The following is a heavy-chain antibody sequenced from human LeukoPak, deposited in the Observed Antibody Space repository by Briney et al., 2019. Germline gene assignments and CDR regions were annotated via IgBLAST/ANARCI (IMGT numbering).Heavy chain of an antibody. Sequence: SETLSLTCTVSGGSISSYYWSWIRPPAGKGLEWIGRIYTSGSTNYKTSLKSRVTMSVDTSKNQFSLKLSSVTAADTAVYYCARVGNIGYASFFDYWGQGTLVTVSS. J-gene: IGHJ4*02. CDR2: IYTSGST. CDR3: ARVGNIGYASFFDY. CDR1: GGSISSYY. D-gene: IGHD5-12*01. V-gene: IGHV4-4*07.